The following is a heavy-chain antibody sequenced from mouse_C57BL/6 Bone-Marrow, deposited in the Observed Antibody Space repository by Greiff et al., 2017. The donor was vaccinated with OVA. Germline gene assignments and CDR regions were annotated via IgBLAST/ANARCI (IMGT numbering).Heavy chain of an antibody. V-gene: IGHV1-19*01. Sequence: SGPVLVKPGASVKMSCKASGYTFTDYYMNWVKQSHGKSLEWIGVINPYNGGPSYNQKFKGKATLTVDKSSSTAYMELNSLTSEDSAVYYGARDGYGSGYWYFDVWGTGTTVTVSS. J-gene: IGHJ1*03. CDR2: INPYNGGP. CDR1: GYTFTDYY. CDR3: ARDGYGSGYWYFDV. D-gene: IGHD1-1*01.